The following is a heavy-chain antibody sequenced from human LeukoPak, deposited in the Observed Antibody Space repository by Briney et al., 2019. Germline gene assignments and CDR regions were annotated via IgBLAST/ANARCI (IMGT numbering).Heavy chain of an antibody. CDR3: ARQNTGQLDY. CDR1: GYTFSHYV. V-gene: IGHV1-2*02. Sequence: ASVKVSCKASGYTFSHYVIAWVRQAPGQGLEWMGWINAKSGDTKYAQKFQARVTMTRDTSITTTYMEVSRLSSDDTAVYYCARQNTGQLDYWGQGTLVTVSS. D-gene: IGHD2-8*02. J-gene: IGHJ4*02. CDR2: INAKSGDT.